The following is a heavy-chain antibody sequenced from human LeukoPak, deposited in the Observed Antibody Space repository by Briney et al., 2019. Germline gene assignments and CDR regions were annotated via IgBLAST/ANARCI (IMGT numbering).Heavy chain of an antibody. J-gene: IGHJ4*02. CDR2: IYPGDFDT. CDR1: GSLFTSHW. Sequence: GESLKISFKASGSLFTSHWIAWVRPMPGKGLELMGIIYPGDFDTRYSPSFQGQVTISADKSISTAYLQWSSLKASDTAMYYCARLKVVVGASSFDYWGQGTLVTVSS. V-gene: IGHV5-51*01. CDR3: ARLKVVVGASSFDY. D-gene: IGHD2-15*01.